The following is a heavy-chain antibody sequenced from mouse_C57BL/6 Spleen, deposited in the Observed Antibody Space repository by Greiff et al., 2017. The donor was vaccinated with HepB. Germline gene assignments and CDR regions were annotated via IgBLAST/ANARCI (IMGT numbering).Heavy chain of an antibody. CDR3: TTTTVVGDYAMDY. CDR2: IDPENGDT. CDR1: GFNIKDDY. J-gene: IGHJ4*01. D-gene: IGHD1-1*01. Sequence: VQLQQSGAELVRPGASVKLSCTASGFNIKDDYMHWVKQRPEQGLEWIGWIDPENGDTEYASKFQGKATITADTSSNTAYLQLSSLTSEDTAVYYCTTTTVVGDYAMDYWVKEPQSPSPQ. V-gene: IGHV14-4*01.